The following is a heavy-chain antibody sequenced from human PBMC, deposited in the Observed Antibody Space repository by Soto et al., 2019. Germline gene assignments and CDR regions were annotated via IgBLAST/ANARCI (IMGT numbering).Heavy chain of an antibody. J-gene: IGHJ6*02. CDR3: AREGVRGREV. Sequence: QVQLVQSGAEVKKPGASVKVSCKASGYTFTSYDINWVRQATGQGLEWMGWMNPNSANTGYAQKFQGRVTMTRNTSIYSAYIKLRSVGAEDTIMNDGAREGVRGREVWGLWTTVTVAS. D-gene: IGHD3-16*01. V-gene: IGHV1-8*01. CDR1: GYTFTSYD. CDR2: MNPNSANT.